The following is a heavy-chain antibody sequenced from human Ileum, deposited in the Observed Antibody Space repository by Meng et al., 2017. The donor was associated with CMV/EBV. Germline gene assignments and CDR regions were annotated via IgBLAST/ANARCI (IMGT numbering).Heavy chain of an antibody. CDR2: ISSSSSYI. J-gene: IGHJ4*02. CDR1: GFTFSSYS. CDR3: ARIPARELQVYFDY. Sequence: GGSLRLSCAASGFTFSSYSMNWVRQAPGKGLEWVSSISSSSSYIYYADSVKGRFTISRDNAKNSLYLQMNSLRAEDTAVYYCARIPARELQVYFDYWGQGTLVTVSS. V-gene: IGHV3-21*01. D-gene: IGHD1-26*01.